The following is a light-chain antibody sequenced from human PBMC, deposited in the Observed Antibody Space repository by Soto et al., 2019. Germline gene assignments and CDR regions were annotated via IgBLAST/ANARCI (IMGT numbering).Light chain of an antibody. V-gene: IGLV2-8*01. CDR2: EVS. Sequence: QSVLTQPPSASGSPGQSVTISCTGTSSDVGGYNSVSWYQQHPDKAPKLMIYEVSKRPSGVPGRFSGSKSGNTASLTVSGLQAEDEADYYCCSYAGSNNLGVFGTGTKLTVL. J-gene: IGLJ1*01. CDR3: CSYAGSNNLGV. CDR1: SSDVGGYNS.